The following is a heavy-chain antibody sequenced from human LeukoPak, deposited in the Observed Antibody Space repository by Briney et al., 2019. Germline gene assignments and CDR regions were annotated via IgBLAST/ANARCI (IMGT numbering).Heavy chain of an antibody. V-gene: IGHV4-59*11. CDR2: IDYSGIT. D-gene: IGHD3-3*01. J-gene: IGHJ4*02. CDR1: GGSLSSHY. Sequence: SETLSLTCTVSGGSLSSHYWNWIRQPPGKGLEYIGYIDYSGITEYNPSLKGRVTISADTSKNQLSLKVRFVTAADTAVYYCARSSYDDDAFDYWGPGTLVTVSS. CDR3: ARSSYDDDAFDY.